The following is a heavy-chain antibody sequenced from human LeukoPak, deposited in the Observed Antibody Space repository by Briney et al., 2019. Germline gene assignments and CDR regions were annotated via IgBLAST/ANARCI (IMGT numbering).Heavy chain of an antibody. CDR3: ARVFYDFWNAYFHPFAY. D-gene: IGHD3-3*01. V-gene: IGHV1-18*01. CDR1: GYTFTSYG. J-gene: IGHJ4*02. CDR2: ISGYNRNT. Sequence: ASVKVSCKASGYTFTSYGIGWVRQAPGQGLEWMGWISGYNRNTNYAQKLQGRVTMTTDTSTTTAYMELRSLRSDDTAVYYCARVFYDFWNAYFHPFAYWGQGSLVTVSS.